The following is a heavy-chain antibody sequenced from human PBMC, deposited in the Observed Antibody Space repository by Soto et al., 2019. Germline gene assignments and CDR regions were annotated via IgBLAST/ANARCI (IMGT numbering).Heavy chain of an antibody. CDR3: ARVHQRYGDYGYGAFDI. CDR2: ISYDGSNK. CDR1: GFTFSSSA. D-gene: IGHD4-17*01. Sequence: QVQLVESGGGVVQPGRSLRLSYAASGFTFSSSAMHWVRQAPGKGLEWVAVISYDGSNKYYADSVKGRFTISRDNSKNTLYLQMNSLRAEATAVYYCARVHQRYGDYGYGAFDIWGQGKMVTVSS. V-gene: IGHV3-30-3*01. J-gene: IGHJ3*02.